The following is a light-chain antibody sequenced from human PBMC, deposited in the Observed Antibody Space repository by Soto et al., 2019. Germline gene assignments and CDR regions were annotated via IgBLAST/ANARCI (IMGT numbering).Light chain of an antibody. V-gene: IGLV2-14*01. CDR2: EVS. CDR1: SGDVGGYKF. J-gene: IGLJ1*01. CDR3: ASYTGNIYV. Sequence: QSVLTQPASVSGSPGQSITIYCTGTSGDVGGYKFVSWYQQHPVKAPKLMIYEVSNRPSWVASRFSGSKSVNTASLHTPGFQVEEAADYFCASYTGNIYVFGNGTKVTV.